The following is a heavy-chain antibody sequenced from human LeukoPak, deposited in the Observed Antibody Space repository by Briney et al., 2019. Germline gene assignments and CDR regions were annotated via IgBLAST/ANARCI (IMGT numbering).Heavy chain of an antibody. J-gene: IGHJ4*02. V-gene: IGHV3-21*04. CDR3: ARSEWELLLVY. CDR2: ISSSSSYI. Sequence: PGGSLRLSCAASGFTFSRYRMNWVRQAPGKGLEWVSSISSSSSYIYYADSVKGRFTISRDNAKNSLYLQMNSLRAEDTAVYYCARSEWELLLVYWGQGTLVTVSS. D-gene: IGHD1-26*01. CDR1: GFTFSRYR.